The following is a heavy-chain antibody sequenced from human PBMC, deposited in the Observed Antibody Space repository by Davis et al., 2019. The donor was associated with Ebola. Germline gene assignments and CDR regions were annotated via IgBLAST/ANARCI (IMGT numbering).Heavy chain of an antibody. CDR1: GFTFNSYW. D-gene: IGHD3-10*01. V-gene: IGHV3-30*02. J-gene: IGHJ6*02. CDR3: AKDLDPPGSGSWVYGMDV. CDR2: IWYDGSNK. Sequence: PGGSLRLSCAASGFTFNSYWMSWVRQAPGKGLEWVAVIWYDGSNKYYADSVKGRFTISRDNSKNTLYLQMNSLRAEDTAVYYCAKDLDPPGSGSWVYGMDVWGQGTTVTVSS.